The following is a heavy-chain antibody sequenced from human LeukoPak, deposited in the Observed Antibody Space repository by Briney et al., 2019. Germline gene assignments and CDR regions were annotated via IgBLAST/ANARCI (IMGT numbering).Heavy chain of an antibody. D-gene: IGHD3-22*01. CDR2: FDPEDGET. Sequence: ASVKVSCKVSGFTLTELSIHWVRQAPGKGLEWMGGFDPEDGETIYAQKFQGRVAMTEDSSTDTAYMELSSLSSEDTALYYCATDQGGGYYYYFDYWGQGTLVTVSS. CDR3: ATDQGGGYYYYFDY. CDR1: GFTLTELS. V-gene: IGHV1-24*01. J-gene: IGHJ4*02.